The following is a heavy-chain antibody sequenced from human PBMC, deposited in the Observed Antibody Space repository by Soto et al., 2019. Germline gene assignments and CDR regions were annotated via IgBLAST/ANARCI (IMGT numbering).Heavy chain of an antibody. CDR3: ARHVPPHPPAADLWFGELNCEYWFDP. V-gene: IGHV4-39*01. J-gene: IGHJ5*02. CDR2: IYYSGST. Sequence: SETLSLTCTVSGGSISSSSYYWGWIRQPPGKGLEWIGSIYYSGSTYYNPSLKSRVTISVDTSKNQFSLRLSSVTAADTAVYYCARHVPPHPPAADLWFGELNCEYWFDPWGQGTLVTVSS. D-gene: IGHD3-10*01. CDR1: GGSISSSSYY.